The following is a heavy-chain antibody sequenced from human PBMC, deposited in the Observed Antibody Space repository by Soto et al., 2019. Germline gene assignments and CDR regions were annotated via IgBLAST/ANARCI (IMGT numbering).Heavy chain of an antibody. D-gene: IGHD5-12*01. CDR2: ISYDGSNK. Sequence: PGGSLRLSCAASGFTFSSYAMHWVRQAPGKGLEWVAVISYDGSNKYYADSVKGRFTISRDNSKNTLYLQMNSLRAEDTAVYYCARSGWWLRAWFDYWGPGILVTVSS. CDR1: GFTFSSYA. CDR3: ARSGWWLRAWFDY. J-gene: IGHJ4*02. V-gene: IGHV3-30-3*01.